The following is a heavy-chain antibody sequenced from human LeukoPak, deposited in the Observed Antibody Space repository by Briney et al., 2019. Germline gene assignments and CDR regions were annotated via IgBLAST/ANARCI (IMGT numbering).Heavy chain of an antibody. Sequence: GGSLRLSCAASGFTFNNYAMSWVRQAPGKGLEWVSAISAGGGTTYYADSVKGRFTISRDNSENTLFLQMNSLRAEDTAVYYCAKEPREYCSSTSCPNWFDSWGQGTLVTVSS. CDR3: AKEPREYCSSTSCPNWFDS. CDR1: GFTFNNYA. D-gene: IGHD2-2*01. CDR2: ISAGGGTT. V-gene: IGHV3-23*01. J-gene: IGHJ5*01.